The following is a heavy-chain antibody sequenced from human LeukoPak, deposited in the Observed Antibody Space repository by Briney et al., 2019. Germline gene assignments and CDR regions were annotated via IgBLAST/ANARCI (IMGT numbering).Heavy chain of an antibody. Sequence: SVKVSCKASGGTFSSYAISWVRQAPGQGLEWMGGIIPIFGTANYAQKFQGRVTITTDESTSTAYMELSSLRSEDTAVYYCARPNTYYYDSSGYLDYWGQGTLVTVSS. CDR3: ARPNTYYYDSSGYLDY. CDR1: GGTFSSYA. CDR2: IIPIFGTA. J-gene: IGHJ4*02. D-gene: IGHD3-22*01. V-gene: IGHV1-69*05.